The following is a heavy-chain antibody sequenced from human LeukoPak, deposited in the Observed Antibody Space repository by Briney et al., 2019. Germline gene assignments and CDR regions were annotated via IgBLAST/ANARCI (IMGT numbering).Heavy chain of an antibody. D-gene: IGHD4-17*01. CDR3: ARVLYGDARRVYYYYYMDV. Sequence: PSETLSLTCTVSGGSISSYYWSWIRQPPGKGLEWIGYIHYSGSTNYNPSLKSRVTISVDTSKNQFSLKLSSVTAADTAVYYCARVLYGDARRVYYYYYMDVWGKGTTVTVSS. J-gene: IGHJ6*03. CDR1: GGSISSYY. V-gene: IGHV4-59*01. CDR2: IHYSGST.